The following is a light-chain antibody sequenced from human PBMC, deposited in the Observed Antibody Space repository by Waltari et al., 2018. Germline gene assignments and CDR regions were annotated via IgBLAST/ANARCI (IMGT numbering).Light chain of an antibody. V-gene: IGKV3-15*01. Sequence: ETVMTQSPATLSVSPGERVTLSCRASQSVAGNLAWYQQKPGQAPRLLIYGASTRATGIPARCSGSGSGTQFTVTIISLQSEDFAVYDCQQYNNWPRTFGQGTKLE. CDR2: GAS. CDR1: QSVAGN. CDR3: QQYNNWPRT. J-gene: IGKJ2*01.